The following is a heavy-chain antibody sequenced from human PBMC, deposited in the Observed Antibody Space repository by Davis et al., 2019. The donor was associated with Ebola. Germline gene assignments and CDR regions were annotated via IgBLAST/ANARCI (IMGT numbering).Heavy chain of an antibody. CDR1: GYTFSNYG. D-gene: IGHD2-15*01. CDR3: ASAGVVPYYYYGMDV. CDR2: TSADNGNT. V-gene: IGHV1-18*01. Sequence: AASVKVSCKASGYTFSNYGISWVRQAPGQGLEWVGWTSADNGNTHSAQKFQGRVTMTTDTTTSTAYMELSSLRSEDTAMYYCASAGVVPYYYYGMDVWGQGTTVTVSS. J-gene: IGHJ6*02.